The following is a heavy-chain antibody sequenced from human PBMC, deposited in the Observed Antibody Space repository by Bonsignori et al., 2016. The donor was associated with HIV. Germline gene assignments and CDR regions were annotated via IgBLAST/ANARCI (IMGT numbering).Heavy chain of an antibody. Sequence: RQAPGKGLEWIGYIYHSGSTYYNPSLKSRVTISVDRSKNQFSLKLSSVTAADTAVYYCARAPRGYYYDSSGYYSFDYWGQGTLVTVSS. V-gene: IGHV4-30-2*01. CDR2: IYHSGST. D-gene: IGHD3-22*01. CDR3: ARAPRGYYYDSSGYYSFDY. J-gene: IGHJ4*02.